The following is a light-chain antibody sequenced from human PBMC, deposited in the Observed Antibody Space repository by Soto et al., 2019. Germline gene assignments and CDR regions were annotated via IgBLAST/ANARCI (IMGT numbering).Light chain of an antibody. CDR2: AAS. V-gene: IGKV1-5*01. Sequence: EIVMTQSPSTLSASVGDKVTISCRASQTIMTYLNWYQLKPGKPPRLLIYAASSLQSGVPSRFSGSGSGTEFTLTINNVQPDDFAAYYCQQYNDYSGTFGQGTKVDIK. CDR1: QTIMTY. CDR3: QQYNDYSGT. J-gene: IGKJ1*01.